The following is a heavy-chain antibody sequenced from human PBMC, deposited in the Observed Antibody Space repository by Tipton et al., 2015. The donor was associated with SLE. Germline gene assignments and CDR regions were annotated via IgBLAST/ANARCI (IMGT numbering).Heavy chain of an antibody. CDR1: GGAISTFY. Sequence: TLSLTCTVSGGAISTFYWGWIRQSAGKGLEWIGRIYSSGRTNYNPSLTSRVTMSVDTSKNQFSLKLSSVTAADTAVYYCARHGNQDYWGQGTLVTVSS. CDR3: ARHGNQDY. V-gene: IGHV4-4*07. D-gene: IGHD4-23*01. CDR2: IYSSGRT. J-gene: IGHJ4*02.